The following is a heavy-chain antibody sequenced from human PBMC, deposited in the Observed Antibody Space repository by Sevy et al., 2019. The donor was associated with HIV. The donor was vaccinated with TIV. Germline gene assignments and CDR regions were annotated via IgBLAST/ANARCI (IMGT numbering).Heavy chain of an antibody. CDR3: AREVGEGSSWHIDY. Sequence: SETLSLTCTVSGGSISSYYWSWIRQPPGKGLEWIGYIYYSGSTNYNPSPKSRVTISVDTSKNQFSLKLSSVTAADTAVYYCAREVGEGSSWHIDYWGQGTLVTVSS. D-gene: IGHD6-13*01. V-gene: IGHV4-59*01. CDR2: IYYSGST. CDR1: GGSISSYY. J-gene: IGHJ4*02.